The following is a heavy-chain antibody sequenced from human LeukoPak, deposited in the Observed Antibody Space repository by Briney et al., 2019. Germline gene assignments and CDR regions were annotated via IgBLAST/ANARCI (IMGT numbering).Heavy chain of an antibody. V-gene: IGHV3-30*18. CDR2: ISYDGSNK. J-gene: IGHJ6*02. CDR3: AKSADAVAALLNYYGMGV. Sequence: PGRSLRLSCAASGFTFSSYGMHWVRQAPGKGLEWVAVISYDGSNKYYADSVKGRFTISRDNSKNTLYLQMNSLRAEDTAVYYCAKSADAVAALLNYYGMGVWGQGTTVTVSS. D-gene: IGHD6-19*01. CDR1: GFTFSSYG.